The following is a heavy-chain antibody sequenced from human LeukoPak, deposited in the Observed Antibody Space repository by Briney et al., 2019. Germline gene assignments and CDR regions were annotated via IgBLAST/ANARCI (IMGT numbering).Heavy chain of an antibody. Sequence: GGSLRLSCAASGFTFSSYGMHWVRQAPGKGLEWVAFIRYDGSNKYYADSVKGRFTISRDNSKNTLYLQMNSLRAEDTAVYYCAKRLGYSSGSDAFDIWGQGTMVTVSS. V-gene: IGHV3-30*02. CDR2: IRYDGSNK. D-gene: IGHD6-19*01. CDR3: AKRLGYSSGSDAFDI. CDR1: GFTFSSYG. J-gene: IGHJ3*02.